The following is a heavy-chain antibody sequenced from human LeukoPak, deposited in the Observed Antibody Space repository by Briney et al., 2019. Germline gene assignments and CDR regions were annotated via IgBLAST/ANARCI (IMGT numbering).Heavy chain of an antibody. V-gene: IGHV4-39*06. J-gene: IGHJ6*02. D-gene: IGHD2-8*01. Sequence: SETLSLTCTVSGGSISSSSYYWGWIRQPPGKGLEWIGSIYYSGSTYYNPSLKSRVTISVDTSKNQFPLKVRSVTAADTAVYYCARGHVGSYAYYYYYGMDVWGQGTTVTVSS. CDR2: IYYSGST. CDR3: ARGHVGSYAYYYYYGMDV. CDR1: GGSISSSSYY.